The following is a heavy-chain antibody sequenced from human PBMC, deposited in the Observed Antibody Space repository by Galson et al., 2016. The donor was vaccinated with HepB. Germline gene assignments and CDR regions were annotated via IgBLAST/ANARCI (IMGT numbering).Heavy chain of an antibody. Sequence: SVKVSCKASGYAFSDYYLHWVRQAPGLGLEWRGWINTNRGATIYAQKFQDRVTMTRDTSINTAYMELSGLRSDDTAVYYCARDDNYDTIDFWGQGTLVTVSS. CDR2: INTNRGAT. J-gene: IGHJ4*02. CDR1: GYAFSDYY. V-gene: IGHV1-2*02. CDR3: ARDDNYDTIDF. D-gene: IGHD3-22*01.